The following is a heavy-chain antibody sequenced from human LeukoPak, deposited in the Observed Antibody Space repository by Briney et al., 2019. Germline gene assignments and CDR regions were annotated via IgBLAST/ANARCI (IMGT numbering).Heavy chain of an antibody. CDR1: GFTFSSYW. V-gene: IGHV3-74*01. CDR2: INSDGSST. CDR3: ARDADYYYYMDV. Sequence: GGSLRLSCAASGFTFSSYWMHWVRQAPGKGLVWVSRINSDGSSTNYADSVKGRFTISRDNAKNTLYLQMNSLRAEDTAVYYCARDADYYYYMDVWGKGTAVTVSS. J-gene: IGHJ6*03.